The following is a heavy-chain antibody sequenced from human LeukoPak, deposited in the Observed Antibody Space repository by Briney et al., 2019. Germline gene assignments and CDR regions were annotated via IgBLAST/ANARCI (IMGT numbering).Heavy chain of an antibody. Sequence: RGSLRLSCAASGFTFSSYWMHWVRQAPGKGLVWVSRINSDGSSTSYADSVKGRFTISRDNAKNTLYLQMNSLRAEDTAVYYCARVSVGYSYGYDYWGQGTLVTVSS. CDR1: GFTFSSYW. V-gene: IGHV3-74*01. D-gene: IGHD5-18*01. CDR3: ARVSVGYSYGYDY. CDR2: INSDGSST. J-gene: IGHJ4*02.